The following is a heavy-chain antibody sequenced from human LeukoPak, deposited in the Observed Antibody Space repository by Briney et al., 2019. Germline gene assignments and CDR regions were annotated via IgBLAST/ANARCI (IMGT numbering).Heavy chain of an antibody. D-gene: IGHD1-26*01. CDR1: GFTLRSYG. V-gene: IGHV3-23*01. CDR3: AKDSLRERIVGSTTRGVNDY. J-gene: IGHJ4*02. Sequence: GGTLRLSCAASGFTLRSYGMSWVRQAPGKGLEWVSTISGSGVNTDYADSVKGRFTISRDNSKNTLYLQMNSLRGEDTAVYYCAKDSLRERIVGSTTRGVNDYWGQGTLVTVSS. CDR2: ISGSGVNT.